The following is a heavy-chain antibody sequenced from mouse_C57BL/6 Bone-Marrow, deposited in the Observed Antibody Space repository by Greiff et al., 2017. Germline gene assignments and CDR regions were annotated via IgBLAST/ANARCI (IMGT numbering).Heavy chain of an antibody. Sequence: EVKLQESGGGLVQPGGSLKLSCAASGFTFSDYYMYWVRQTPEKRLEWVAYISNGGGSTYYPDTVKGRFTISRDNAKNTLYLQMSRLKSEDTAMYYCARHGLNSYYAMDYWGQGTSVTVSS. J-gene: IGHJ4*01. CDR1: GFTFSDYY. D-gene: IGHD1-3*01. CDR3: ARHGLNSYYAMDY. CDR2: ISNGGGST. V-gene: IGHV5-12*01.